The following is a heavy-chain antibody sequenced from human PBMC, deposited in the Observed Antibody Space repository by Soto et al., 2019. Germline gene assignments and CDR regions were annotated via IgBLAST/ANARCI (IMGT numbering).Heavy chain of an antibody. Sequence: QPWWSXRLGWLTSVIMLVSYSIMWFRQAPGKGFECVSGITGSGGSTFYAESVKGRRTISRDKSKNTLFLKMKSLTAGDTALYYCAICTGIKIWVFKYWGQATPV. V-gene: IGHV3-23*01. CDR1: VIMLVSYS. CDR3: AICTGIKIWVFKY. CDR2: ITGSGGST. D-gene: IGHD6-13*01. J-gene: IGHJ4*02.